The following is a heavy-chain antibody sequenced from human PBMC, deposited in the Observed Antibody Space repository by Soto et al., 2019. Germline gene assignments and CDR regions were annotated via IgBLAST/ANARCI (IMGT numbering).Heavy chain of an antibody. CDR3: AKGQHYDILTGYYTPFDY. J-gene: IGHJ4*02. Sequence: GGSLRLSCAASGFTFSSYAMSWVRQAPGKGLEWVSAISGSGGSTYYADSVKGRFTISRDNSKNTLYLQMNSLRAEDTAVYYCAKGQHYDILTGYYTPFDYWGQGTLVTVSS. D-gene: IGHD3-9*01. V-gene: IGHV3-23*01. CDR2: ISGSGGST. CDR1: GFTFSSYA.